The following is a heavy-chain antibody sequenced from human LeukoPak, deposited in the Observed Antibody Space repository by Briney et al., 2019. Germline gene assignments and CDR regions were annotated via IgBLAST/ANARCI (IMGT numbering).Heavy chain of an antibody. CDR1: GYTFTGYY. CDR3: ARRTTYYYGSGPFDY. J-gene: IGHJ4*02. D-gene: IGHD3-10*01. CDR2: INPNSGGT. Sequence: GASVKVSCKASGYTFTGYYMHWVRQAPGQGLEWMGWINPNSGGTNYAQKFQGRVTMTRDTSISTAYMELSRLRSDDTAVYYCARRTTYYYGSGPFDYWGQGTLVTVSS. V-gene: IGHV1-2*02.